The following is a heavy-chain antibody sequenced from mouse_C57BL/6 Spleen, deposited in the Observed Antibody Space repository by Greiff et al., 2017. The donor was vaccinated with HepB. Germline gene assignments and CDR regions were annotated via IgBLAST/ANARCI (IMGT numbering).Heavy chain of an antibody. Sequence: EVQRVESGGDLVKPGGSLKLSCAASGFTFSSYGMSWVRQTPDKRLEWVATISSGGSYTYYPDSVKGRFTISRDNAKNTLYLQMSSLKSEDTAMYYWARQPGSSYAWFAYWGQGTLVTVSA. D-gene: IGHD1-1*01. CDR3: ARQPGSSYAWFAY. V-gene: IGHV5-6*01. J-gene: IGHJ3*01. CDR2: ISSGGSYT. CDR1: GFTFSSYG.